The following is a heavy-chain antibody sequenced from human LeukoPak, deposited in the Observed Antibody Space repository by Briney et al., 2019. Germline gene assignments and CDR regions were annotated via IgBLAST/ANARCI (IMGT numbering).Heavy chain of an antibody. V-gene: IGHV4-59*01. Sequence: SETLSLTCTVSGGSISTYSWIYIRQPPGKGLEWVGNISYSGSTNYKPSLKSRVTTSLDTSKNQFSLKLSSVTAADTAVYYCVRGYQLLPDAFDIWGQGKMVTASS. CDR3: VRGYQLLPDAFDI. CDR1: GGSISTYS. D-gene: IGHD2-2*01. CDR2: ISYSGST. J-gene: IGHJ3*02.